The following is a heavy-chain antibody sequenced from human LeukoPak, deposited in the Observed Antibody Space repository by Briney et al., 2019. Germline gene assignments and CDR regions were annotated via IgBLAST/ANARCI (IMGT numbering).Heavy chain of an antibody. Sequence: SETLSLTCAVSGGSISSSNWWSWVRQPPGKGLECIGEINHSRSTNYKPSLKSRVNISVDTSKNQFSLKLSSATAADTAVYYCARRTYYYGSGSPLFYYYMDVWGKGTTVTVSS. CDR1: GGSISSSNW. V-gene: IGHV4-4*02. D-gene: IGHD3-10*01. CDR3: ARRTYYYGSGSPLFYYYMDV. CDR2: INHSRST. J-gene: IGHJ6*03.